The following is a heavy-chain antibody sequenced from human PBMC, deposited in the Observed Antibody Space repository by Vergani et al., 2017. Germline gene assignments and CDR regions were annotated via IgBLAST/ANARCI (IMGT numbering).Heavy chain of an antibody. J-gene: IGHJ4*02. CDR3: VSSRLRSFEY. Sequence: QVKVVQSGAEVKAPGASVKVSCEASGYTYRSYYVHWVRQAPGQGLEWVGVINPLGGRAAYSRKFQGRVSVTGDSSTTGGTSASMVYMDLTSLTPEDTAVYFCVSSRLRSFEYWGQGTLVTVSS. D-gene: IGHD4-17*01. V-gene: IGHV1-46*03. CDR1: GYTYRSYY. CDR2: INPLGGRA.